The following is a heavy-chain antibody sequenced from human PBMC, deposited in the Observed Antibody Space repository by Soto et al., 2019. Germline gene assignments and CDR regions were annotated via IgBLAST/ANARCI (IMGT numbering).Heavy chain of an antibody. Sequence: SETLSLTCTVSGGSTSRYYWSWIRQPPWNGLEWIGYIYYSARTTHNPSFKSRVTISLDTSKNQFSLRLSSVTAADTAVYYCARDRRVLTYYYDSSGFDGMDVWGQGTTVTVAS. J-gene: IGHJ6*02. D-gene: IGHD3-22*01. CDR1: GGSTSRYY. V-gene: IGHV4-59*01. CDR3: ARDRRVLTYYYDSSGFDGMDV. CDR2: IYYSART.